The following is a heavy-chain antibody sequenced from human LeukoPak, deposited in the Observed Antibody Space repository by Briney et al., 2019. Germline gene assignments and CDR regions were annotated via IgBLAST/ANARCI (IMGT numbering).Heavy chain of an antibody. J-gene: IGHJ5*02. CDR1: SYSISSGYY. V-gene: IGHV4-38-2*02. Sequence: PSETLPLTCTVSSYSISSGYYWTWLRQPPGEGLQWIGSINSNGHTYYSPSLKSRVSISVDTSKNQFSLRLTSVTAADTAVYYCAREAAGGHNWFDPWGQGTLVTVSS. CDR3: AREAAGGHNWFDP. D-gene: IGHD6-13*01. CDR2: INSNGHT.